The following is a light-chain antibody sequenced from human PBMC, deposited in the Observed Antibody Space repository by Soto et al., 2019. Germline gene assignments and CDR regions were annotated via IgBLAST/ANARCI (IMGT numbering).Light chain of an antibody. CDR2: RND. V-gene: IGLV1-47*01. Sequence: QSVLTQPPSASGTPGQRVTTSCSGSSSNIGSNYVYWYQQLPGTAPKLLVYRNDQRPSGVPDRFSGSKSGTSASLAISGFRSEDEADYYCAAWDDSLSAHVFGTGTKVTVL. J-gene: IGLJ1*01. CDR3: AAWDDSLSAHV. CDR1: SSNIGSNY.